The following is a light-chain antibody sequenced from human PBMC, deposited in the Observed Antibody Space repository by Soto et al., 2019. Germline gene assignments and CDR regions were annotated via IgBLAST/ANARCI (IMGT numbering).Light chain of an antibody. CDR3: QQYYNTPWT. CDR2: WAS. J-gene: IGKJ1*01. CDR1: QNVLHSSNNKNY. V-gene: IGKV4-1*01. Sequence: DIVMTQSPDSLAVSLGERATINCKSSQNVLHSSNNKNYLAWYQQKAGQPPKLLIYWASTRESGVPDRFSGSGSGTDFTLTISSLQAEDVAVYYCQQYYNTPWTFGQGTKVEIK.